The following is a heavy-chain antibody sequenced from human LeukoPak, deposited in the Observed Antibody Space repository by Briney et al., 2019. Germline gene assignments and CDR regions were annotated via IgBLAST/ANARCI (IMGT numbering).Heavy chain of an antibody. V-gene: IGHV4-31*03. CDR1: GGSISSGGYY. D-gene: IGHD4-17*01. CDR2: IYYSGST. J-gene: IGHJ5*02. CDR3: ARDTPTVTGWFDP. Sequence: SETLSLTCTVSGGSISSGGYYWSWIRQHPGKGLEWIGYIYYSGSTYYNPSLESRVTISVDTSKNQFSLKLSSVTAADTAVYYCARDTPTVTGWFDPWGQGTLVTVSS.